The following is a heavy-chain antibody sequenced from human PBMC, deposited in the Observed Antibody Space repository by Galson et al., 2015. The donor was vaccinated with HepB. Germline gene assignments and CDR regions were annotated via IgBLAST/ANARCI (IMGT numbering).Heavy chain of an antibody. CDR2: IIPIFGTA. Sequence: SVKVSCKASGGTFSSYAISWVRQAPGQGLEWMGGIIPIFGTANYAQKFQGRVTITADESTSTAYMELSSLRSEDTAVYYCARVLSEVAYCGGDCYSGGFDYWGQGTLVTVSS. CDR3: ARVLSEVAYCGGDCYSGGFDY. V-gene: IGHV1-69*13. J-gene: IGHJ4*02. D-gene: IGHD2-21*02. CDR1: GGTFSSYA.